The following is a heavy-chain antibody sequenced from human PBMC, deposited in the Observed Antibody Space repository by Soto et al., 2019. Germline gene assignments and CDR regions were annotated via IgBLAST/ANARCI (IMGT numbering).Heavy chain of an antibody. CDR2: IKQDGSEK. D-gene: IGHD3-9*01. J-gene: IGHJ4*02. Sequence: GGSLRLSCAASGFTFSSYWMSWVRQAPGKGLEWVANIKQDGSEKYYVESVKGRFTISRDNAKNSLYLQMNSLRAEDTAVYYCSRDLGGNYDILTGPYFDYWGQGTLVTVS. V-gene: IGHV3-7*04. CDR1: GFTFSSYW. CDR3: SRDLGGNYDILTGPYFDY.